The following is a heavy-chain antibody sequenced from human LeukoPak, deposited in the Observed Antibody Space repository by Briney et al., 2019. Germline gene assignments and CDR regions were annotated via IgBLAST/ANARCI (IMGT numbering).Heavy chain of an antibody. CDR3: ARERVTTTSFDY. CDR1: GFTFSSYG. V-gene: IGHV3-30*02. D-gene: IGHD2/OR15-2a*01. J-gene: IGHJ4*02. CDR2: IRYDGSNK. Sequence: GGSLRLSCAASGFTFSSYGMHWVRQAPGKGLEWVAFIRYDGSNKYYADSVKGRFTISRDNAKNSLYLQMNGLRVEDTAVYYCARERVTTTSFDYWGQGVLVTVSS.